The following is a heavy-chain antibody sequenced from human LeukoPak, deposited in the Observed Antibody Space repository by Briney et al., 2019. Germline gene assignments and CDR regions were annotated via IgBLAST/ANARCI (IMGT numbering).Heavy chain of an antibody. CDR2: INPNTGGT. Sequence: GASVKVSCKASGYTFTGYYMHWVRQAPGQGLEWMGRINPNTGGTNYAQKFQGRVTMTRDTSISTAYMEVSRLRSDDTAVFYCARDHLRGESTGGYHFDYWGQGTLVTVSS. V-gene: IGHV1-2*06. D-gene: IGHD3-16*02. CDR3: ARDHLRGESTGGYHFDY. J-gene: IGHJ4*02. CDR1: GYTFTGYY.